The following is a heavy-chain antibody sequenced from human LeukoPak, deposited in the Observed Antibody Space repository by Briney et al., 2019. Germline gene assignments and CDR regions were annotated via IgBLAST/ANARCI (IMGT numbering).Heavy chain of an antibody. Sequence: ASVKVSCKASGYTFTSYAMHWVRQAPGQRLEWMGWINAGNGNTKYSQKFQGRVTITRDTSASTAYTELSSLRSEDTAVYYCAREGGGGYPFDYWGQGTLVTVSS. CDR3: AREGGGGYPFDY. J-gene: IGHJ4*02. V-gene: IGHV1-3*01. CDR2: INAGNGNT. CDR1: GYTFTSYA. D-gene: IGHD3-22*01.